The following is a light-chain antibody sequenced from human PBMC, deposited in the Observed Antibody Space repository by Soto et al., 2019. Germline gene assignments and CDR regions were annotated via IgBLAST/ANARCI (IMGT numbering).Light chain of an antibody. CDR1: STDIGGYNY. V-gene: IGLV2-14*01. CDR3: SSYTSSSTLYV. CDR2: EVI. Sequence: QSALTQPASVSGSPGQSITISCTGTSTDIGGYNYVSWFQQHPGEAPKLMIYEVINRPSGVSNRFSGSKSGNTATLTISGLQAEDEADYYCSSYTSSSTLYVFGAGTKLTVL. J-gene: IGLJ1*01.